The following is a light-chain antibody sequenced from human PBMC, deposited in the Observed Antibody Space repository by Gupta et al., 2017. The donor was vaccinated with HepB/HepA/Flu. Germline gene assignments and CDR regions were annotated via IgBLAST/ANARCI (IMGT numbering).Light chain of an antibody. CDR1: ETIDNY. J-gene: IGKJ1*01. CDR2: AAS. Sequence: DIQMTQTPSSLSASVGDRVTITCRASETIDNYLNWYQQKPGKAPTILIYAASTLHSGVPSRFSGSGYGTEFTLTIINLQPEDFATYYCQQSSSRPRTFGQWTKVEIK. CDR3: QQSSSRPRT. V-gene: IGKV1-39*01.